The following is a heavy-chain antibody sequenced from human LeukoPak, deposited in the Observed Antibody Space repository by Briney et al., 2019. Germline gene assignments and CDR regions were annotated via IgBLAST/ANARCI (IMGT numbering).Heavy chain of an antibody. V-gene: IGHV1-69*05. J-gene: IGHJ4*02. CDR2: IIPIFGTA. CDR3: ARGDIVVVPTATVPRGSMYYFDY. CDR1: GGTFSSYA. D-gene: IGHD2-2*01. Sequence: SVKVSCKASGGTFSSYAISWVRQAPGQGLEWMGRIIPIFGTANYAQKFQGRVTITTDESTSTAYMELSSLRSEDTAVYYCARGDIVVVPTATVPRGSMYYFDYWGQGTLVTVSS.